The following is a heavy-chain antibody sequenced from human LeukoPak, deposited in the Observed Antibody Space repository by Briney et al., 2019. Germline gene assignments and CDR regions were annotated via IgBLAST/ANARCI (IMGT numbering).Heavy chain of an antibody. Sequence: GGSLRLPCAASGFTFSDYEMYWIRQAPGKGLVWVSRIISDGSNTNYADSVKGRFTISRDNAKNTLYLQMNSLRAEDTAVYYCARGNYGFDYWGQGTLVTVSS. J-gene: IGHJ4*02. CDR3: ARGNYGFDY. V-gene: IGHV3-74*01. CDR1: GFTFSDYE. CDR2: IISDGSNT. D-gene: IGHD1-7*01.